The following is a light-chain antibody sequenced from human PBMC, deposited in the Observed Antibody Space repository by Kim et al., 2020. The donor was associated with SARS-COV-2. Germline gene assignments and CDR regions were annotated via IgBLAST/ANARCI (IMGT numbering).Light chain of an antibody. J-gene: IGKJ1*01. CDR2: AAS. CDR3: QKYDSPPRT. V-gene: IGKV1-27*01. Sequence: ASVGDSVTITCRASQGISNYLAWYQQKPGKVPKLLIYAASTLQSGVPSRFSGSGSGTDFTLTINSLQPEDVATYYCQKYDSPPRTFGQGTKVDIK. CDR1: QGISNY.